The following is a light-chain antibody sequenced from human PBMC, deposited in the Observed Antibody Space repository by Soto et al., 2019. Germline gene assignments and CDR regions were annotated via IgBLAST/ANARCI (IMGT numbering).Light chain of an antibody. CDR1: NIGSKS. V-gene: IGLV3-21*04. CDR3: QVWDSSSDHPGV. J-gene: IGLJ2*01. CDR2: YDS. Sequence: SYELTQPPSVSVAPGKTARITCGGNNIGSKSVHWYQQKPGQAPVLVIYYDSDRPSGIPERFSGSNSGNTATLTISRVEAGDEDEYYCQVWDSSSDHPGVFGGGTKLTVL.